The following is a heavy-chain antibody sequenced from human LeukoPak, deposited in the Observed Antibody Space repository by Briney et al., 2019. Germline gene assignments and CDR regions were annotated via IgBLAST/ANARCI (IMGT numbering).Heavy chain of an antibody. J-gene: IGHJ4*02. Sequence: GGSLRLSCAASGFTFSSYAMHWVRQAPGKGLEWVAVISYDGSNKYYADSVKGRFTISRDNSKNTLYLQMNSPRAEDTAVYYCARGYGSGSYLDYWGQGTLVTVSS. D-gene: IGHD3-10*01. CDR3: ARGYGSGSYLDY. CDR2: ISYDGSNK. CDR1: GFTFSSYA. V-gene: IGHV3-30*04.